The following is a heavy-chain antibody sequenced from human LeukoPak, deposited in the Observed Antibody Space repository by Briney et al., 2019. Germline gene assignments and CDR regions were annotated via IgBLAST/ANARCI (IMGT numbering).Heavy chain of an antibody. CDR2: IYPGDSDT. CDR1: GCSFTSYW. J-gene: IGHJ4*02. Sequence: GASLKISFKGSGCSFTSYWIGWVRQMPGKGLEWMGIIYPGDSDTRYSPSFQGQVTISADKSINTAYLQWSSLKASDTAMYYCARLRDGYKSPRGFDYWGQGTLVTVSS. CDR3: ARLRDGYKSPRGFDY. V-gene: IGHV5-51*01. D-gene: IGHD5-24*01.